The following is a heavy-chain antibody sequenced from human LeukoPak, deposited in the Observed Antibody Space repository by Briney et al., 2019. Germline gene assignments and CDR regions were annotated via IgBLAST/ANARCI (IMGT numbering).Heavy chain of an antibody. CDR3: AGGPYYYDSSVYLGYFDY. V-gene: IGHV4-30-2*01. J-gene: IGHJ4*02. CDR1: GGSISSGDYS. Sequence: SETLSLTCAVSGGSISSGDYSWSWIRQPPGKGLEWIGYIYHSGSTYYNPSLKSRVTISVDRSKNQFSLELSSVTAADTAVYYCAGGPYYYDSSVYLGYFDYWGQGTLVTVSS. D-gene: IGHD3-22*01. CDR2: IYHSGST.